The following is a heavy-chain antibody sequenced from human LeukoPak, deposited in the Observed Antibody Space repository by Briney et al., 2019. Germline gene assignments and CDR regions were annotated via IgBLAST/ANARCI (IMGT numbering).Heavy chain of an antibody. Sequence: SETLSLTCTVSGGSVSSSSYYWGWIRQPPGKGLEWIGSIYYTGSTYSNPSLKSRVTISIDTSKNQFSLKLSPVTAADTTVYYCAREVADYFDYWGQGTLVTVSS. D-gene: IGHD6-19*01. CDR2: IYYTGST. V-gene: IGHV4-39*07. CDR3: AREVADYFDY. CDR1: GGSVSSSSYY. J-gene: IGHJ4*02.